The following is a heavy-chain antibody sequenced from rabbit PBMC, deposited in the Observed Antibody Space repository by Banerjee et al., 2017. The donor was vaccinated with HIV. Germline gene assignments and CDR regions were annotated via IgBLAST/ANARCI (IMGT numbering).Heavy chain of an antibody. J-gene: IGHJ4*01. Sequence: QSLEESGGDLVKPGASLTLTCTASGFSFSGSYYMCWVRQAPGKGLEWIACIDGGSSGRTYYATWAKGRFTISKPSSTTVTLQMTSLTAADTATYFCARSVTSINGVYPYYCTLWGPGTLVTVS. CDR2: IDGGSSGRT. CDR3: ARSVTSINGVYPYYCTL. CDR1: GFSFSGSYY. V-gene: IGHV1S40*01. D-gene: IGHD1-1*01.